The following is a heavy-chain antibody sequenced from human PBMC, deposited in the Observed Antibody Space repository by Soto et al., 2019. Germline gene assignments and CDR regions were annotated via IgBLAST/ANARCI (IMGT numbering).Heavy chain of an antibody. CDR2: IWYDGSNK. CDR3: ARASGGSRFDY. V-gene: IGHV3-33*01. Sequence: GGSLRLSCAASGFTFSSYGMHCVRQAPGKGLEWVAVIWYDGSNKYYADSVKGRFTISRDNSKNTLYLQMNSLRAEDTAVYYCARASGGSRFDYWGQGTLVTVSS. D-gene: IGHD2-15*01. CDR1: GFTFSSYG. J-gene: IGHJ4*02.